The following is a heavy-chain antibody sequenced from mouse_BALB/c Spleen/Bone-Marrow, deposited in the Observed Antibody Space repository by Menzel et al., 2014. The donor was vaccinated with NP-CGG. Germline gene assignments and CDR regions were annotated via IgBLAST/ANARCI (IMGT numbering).Heavy chain of an antibody. J-gene: IGHJ2*01. CDR1: GFNIKDTY. V-gene: IGHV14-3*02. Sequence: EVQLQQSGTDLVKPGASVKLSRTASGFNIKDTYMHWVKQRPEQGLDWIGRIDPASGNIQYDPKFQGRAAITADTSSNTAYLQLSSLTSEDTAVYYCASLTGTFDYWGQGTPLTVSS. D-gene: IGHD4-1*01. CDR3: ASLTGTFDY. CDR2: IDPASGNI.